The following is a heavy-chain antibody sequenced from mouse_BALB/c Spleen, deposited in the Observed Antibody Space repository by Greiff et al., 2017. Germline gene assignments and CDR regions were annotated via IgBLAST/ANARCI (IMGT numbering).Heavy chain of an antibody. V-gene: IGHV1S81*02. CDR2: INPSNGGT. CDR3: TRESLTGTWFAY. Sequence: VKLQESGAELVKPGASVKLSCKASGYTFTSYYMYWVKQRPGQGLEWIGEINPSNGGTNFNEKFKSKATLTVDKSSSTAYMQLSSLTSEDSAVYYCTRESLTGTWFAYWGQGTLVTVSA. CDR1: GYTFTSYY. J-gene: IGHJ3*01. D-gene: IGHD4-1*01.